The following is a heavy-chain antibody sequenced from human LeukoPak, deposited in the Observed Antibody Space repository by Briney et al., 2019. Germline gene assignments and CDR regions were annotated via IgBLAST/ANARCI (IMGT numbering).Heavy chain of an antibody. V-gene: IGHV4-30-2*01. CDR3: ARDIGQGNAVRLGY. Sequence: SETLSLTCTVSGGSISSGGYYWSWIRQPPGKGLEWIGYIYHSGSTFYNPSLKSRVTISVDRSKNQFSLKLSSVTAADTAVYYCARDIGQGNAVRLGYWGQGTLATVSS. J-gene: IGHJ4*02. CDR2: IYHSGST. D-gene: IGHD1-1*01. CDR1: GGSISSGGYY.